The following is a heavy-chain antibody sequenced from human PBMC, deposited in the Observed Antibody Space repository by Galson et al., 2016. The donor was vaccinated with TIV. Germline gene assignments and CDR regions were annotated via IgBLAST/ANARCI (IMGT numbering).Heavy chain of an antibody. CDR3: ARPPYCGGDCYKYEY. V-gene: IGHV1-3*01. CDR1: GYTFTIYA. J-gene: IGHJ4*02. Sequence: SVKVSCKASGYTFTIYATHWVRQAPGQSLEWMGWINAGTGNTKYSQKFQDRVIITRDTSASTVYMEVSSLRSEDTAVYYCARPPYCGGDCYKYEYWGQGTLVTVSS. D-gene: IGHD2-21*01. CDR2: INAGTGNT.